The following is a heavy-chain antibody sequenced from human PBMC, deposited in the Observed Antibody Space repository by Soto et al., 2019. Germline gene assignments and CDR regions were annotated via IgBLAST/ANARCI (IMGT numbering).Heavy chain of an antibody. J-gene: IGHJ6*03. CDR3: ATARDYYGSGSSGYYYYMDV. V-gene: IGHV1-24*01. CDR2: FDPEDGET. Sequence: GASVKVSCKVSGYTLTELSMHWVRQAPGKGLEWMGGFDPEDGETIYAQKFQGRVTMTEDTSTDTAYMELSSLRSEDTAVYYCATARDYYGSGSSGYYYYMDVWGKGTTVTVSS. D-gene: IGHD3-10*01. CDR1: GYTLTELS.